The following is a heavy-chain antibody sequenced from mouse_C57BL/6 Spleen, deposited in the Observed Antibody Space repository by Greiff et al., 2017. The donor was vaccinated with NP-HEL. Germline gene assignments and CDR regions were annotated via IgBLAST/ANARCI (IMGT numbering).Heavy chain of an antibody. CDR3: ARREFDY. CDR1: GYTFTDYN. J-gene: IGHJ2*01. V-gene: IGHV1-18*01. Sequence: EVKLMESGPELVKPGASVKIPCKASGYTFTDYNMDWVKQSHGKSLEWIGDINPNNGGTIYNQKFKGKATLTVDKSSSTAYMELRSLTSEDTAVYYCARREFDYWGQGTTLTVSS. CDR2: INPNNGGT.